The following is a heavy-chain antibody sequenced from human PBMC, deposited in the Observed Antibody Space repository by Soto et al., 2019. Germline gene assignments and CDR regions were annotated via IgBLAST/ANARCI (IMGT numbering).Heavy chain of an antibody. V-gene: IGHV3-33*01. CDR3: VRDGVGATTYFGYFDY. CDR2: TRHDGSNT. Sequence: QVQLVESGGGVVQPGRSLRLSCAASGFNFGGYGMHWVRQAPGKGLEWVAITRHDGSNTYYADSVRGRFTISRDNSKNNLYLQMNSLTVEDTAVYYCVRDGVGATTYFGYFDYWGQGTLITVSS. CDR1: GFNFGGYG. D-gene: IGHD1-26*01. J-gene: IGHJ4*02.